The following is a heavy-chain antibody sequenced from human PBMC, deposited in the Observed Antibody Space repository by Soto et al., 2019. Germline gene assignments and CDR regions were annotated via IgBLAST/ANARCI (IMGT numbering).Heavy chain of an antibody. V-gene: IGHV3-23*01. CDR3: AKEKDFWSGDFVY. J-gene: IGHJ4*02. CDR2: ISGSGGST. CDR1: GFTFRRYA. D-gene: IGHD3-3*01. Sequence: EVQLLESGGGLVQPGGSLRLSCAASGFTFRRYAMCWVRQAPGKGLAWVSAISGSGGSTYYADSVKGRFTIARDNSKNTLYLQMNSLRAEDTAVYYCAKEKDFWSGDFVYWGQGTLVTVSS.